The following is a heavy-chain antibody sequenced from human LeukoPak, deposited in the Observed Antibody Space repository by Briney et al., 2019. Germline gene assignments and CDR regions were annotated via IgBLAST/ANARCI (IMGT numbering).Heavy chain of an antibody. CDR2: ISYSGST. D-gene: IGHD4-17*01. J-gene: IGHJ4*02. CDR3: ASGILYGDYLRY. CDR1: GGSISSYF. V-gene: IGHV4-59*12. Sequence: SETLSLTCTVSGGSISSYFWSWIRQPPGKGLEWIGYISYSGSTSYNPSLKGRVTMSVDTSKNQFSLKLSSVTAADTAVYYCASGILYGDYLRYWGQGTLVTVSS.